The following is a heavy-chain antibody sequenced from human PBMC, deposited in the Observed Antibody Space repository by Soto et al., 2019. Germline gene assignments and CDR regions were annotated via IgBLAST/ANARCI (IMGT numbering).Heavy chain of an antibody. Sequence: GGSLRLSCAASGFTFSSYGMHWVRQAPGKGLEWVAVIWYDGSNKYYADSVKGRFTISRDNSKNTLYLQMNSLRAEDTAVYYCAREGYGDYQFDYWGQGTLVTVSS. J-gene: IGHJ4*02. CDR2: IWYDGSNK. CDR1: GFTFSSYG. CDR3: AREGYGDYQFDY. D-gene: IGHD4-17*01. V-gene: IGHV3-33*01.